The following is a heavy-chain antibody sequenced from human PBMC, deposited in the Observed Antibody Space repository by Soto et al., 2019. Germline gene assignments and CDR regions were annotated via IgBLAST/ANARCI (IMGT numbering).Heavy chain of an antibody. CDR1: GYSVSNYW. CDR3: AIQHPLDSSAWYN. J-gene: IGHJ4*02. D-gene: IGHD6-19*01. Sequence: GEAVTISGKPSGYSVSNYWIAWVRQKPGKGLEWMGTIYPGDSDTRYSPSFQGQVTFSVDKSINTAYLHWTSLKASDTAIYYCAIQHPLDSSAWYNWGQGTLVTVSS. V-gene: IGHV5-51*01. CDR2: IYPGDSDT.